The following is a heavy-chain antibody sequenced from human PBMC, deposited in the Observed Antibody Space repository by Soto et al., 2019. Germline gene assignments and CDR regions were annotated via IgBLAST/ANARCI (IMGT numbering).Heavy chain of an antibody. D-gene: IGHD4-17*01. V-gene: IGHV4-61*01. CDR2: VYSRGTV. CDR3: ARNPYGGNAYYYYYGMDV. CDR1: SASVHSGIYF. J-gene: IGHJ6*02. Sequence: SATLSLTCTVASASVHSGIYFWTLIWEPPGKGLEWIGYVYSRGTVDYRPSLMGRATISMDTSTNQFSLNLTSVTAADTAVYYCARNPYGGNAYYYYYGMDVWGQGTTVT.